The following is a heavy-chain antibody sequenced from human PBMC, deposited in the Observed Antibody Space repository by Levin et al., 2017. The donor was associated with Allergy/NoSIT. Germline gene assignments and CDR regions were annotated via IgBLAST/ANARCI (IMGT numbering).Heavy chain of an antibody. Sequence: GESLKISCKGSGYSFTNYWIGWVRQMPGKGLEWMGIIYPDDSDTRYSPSFQGQVTISADKSINTAYLQWSSLAASDTAMYYCARSGYSYNDDIKKLVVYYMDVWGKGTTVTVSS. J-gene: IGHJ6*03. CDR1: GYSFTNYW. CDR2: IYPDDSDT. V-gene: IGHV5-51*01. CDR3: ARSGYSYNDDIKKLVVYYMDV. D-gene: IGHD5-18*01.